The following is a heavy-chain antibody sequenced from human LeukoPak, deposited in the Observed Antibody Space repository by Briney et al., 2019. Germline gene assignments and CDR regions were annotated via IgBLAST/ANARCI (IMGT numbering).Heavy chain of an antibody. Sequence: PGGSLRLSCAASGFTFSSYAMSWVRQAPGKGLEWVSAISGSGGSTYYADSVKGRFTISRDNSKNTLYLQMNSLRAEDTAVYYCAKDQADCSSSRCYERGFDYWGQGTLVTVSS. J-gene: IGHJ4*02. CDR1: GFTFSSYA. CDR2: ISGSGGST. V-gene: IGHV3-23*01. CDR3: AKDQADCSSSRCYERGFDY. D-gene: IGHD2-2*01.